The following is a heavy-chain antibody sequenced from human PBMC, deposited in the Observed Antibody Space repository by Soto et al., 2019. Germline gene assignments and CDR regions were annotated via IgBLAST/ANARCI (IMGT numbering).Heavy chain of an antibody. CDR3: ARGAMANFDY. CDR2: FIAMLGTP. D-gene: IGHD5-18*01. V-gene: IGHV1-69*13. J-gene: IGHJ4*02. Sequence: SVKVSCKASGGTFGSQGIAWGRQAPGQGLEWMGGFIAMLGTPTYAKKVQGRATISADESLTSSYLELRSLRSEDTGVYFCARGAMANFDYWGKGTVVTVSS. CDR1: GGTFGSQG.